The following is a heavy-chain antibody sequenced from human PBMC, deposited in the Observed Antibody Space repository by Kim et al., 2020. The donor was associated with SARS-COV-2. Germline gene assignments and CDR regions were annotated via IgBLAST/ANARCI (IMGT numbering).Heavy chain of an antibody. CDR2: ISAYNGNT. CDR3: ARVDSPKALSYYDSSGYYYSWYFDY. V-gene: IGHV1-18*01. Sequence: ASVKVSCKASGYTFTSYGISWVRQAPGQGLEWMGWISAYNGNTNYAQKLQGRVTMTTDTSTSTAYMELRSLRSDDTAVYYCARVDSPKALSYYDSSGYYYSWYFDYWGQGTLVTVSS. D-gene: IGHD3-22*01. CDR1: GYTFTSYG. J-gene: IGHJ4*02.